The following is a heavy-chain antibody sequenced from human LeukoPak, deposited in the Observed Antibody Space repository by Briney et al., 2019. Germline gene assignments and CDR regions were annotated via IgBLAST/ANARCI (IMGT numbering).Heavy chain of an antibody. CDR2: ISYDGSNK. J-gene: IGHJ5*02. Sequence: GRSLRLSCAASGFTFSSYAMHWVRQAPGKGLEWVAVISYDGSNKYYADSVKGRFTISRDNSKNTLYLQMNSLRAEDTAVYYCARVPYYYGSGSYRYNCFDPWGQGTLVTVSS. CDR1: GFTFSSYA. D-gene: IGHD3-10*01. CDR3: ARVPYYYGSGSYRYNCFDP. V-gene: IGHV3-30*04.